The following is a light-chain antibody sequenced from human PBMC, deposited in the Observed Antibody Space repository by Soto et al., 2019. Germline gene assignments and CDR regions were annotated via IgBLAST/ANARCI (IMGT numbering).Light chain of an antibody. CDR1: QTISSW. Sequence: DIQITHSPSTLSGSVVDRVTITCLASQTISSWLAWYQQRPGKAPKLLIYAASNLQSGVPSRFSGSGSGTDFTLTISSLQPEDFATYYCQKSYSTPRTFGQGTKVDIK. J-gene: IGKJ1*01. CDR3: QKSYSTPRT. V-gene: IGKV1-39*01. CDR2: AAS.